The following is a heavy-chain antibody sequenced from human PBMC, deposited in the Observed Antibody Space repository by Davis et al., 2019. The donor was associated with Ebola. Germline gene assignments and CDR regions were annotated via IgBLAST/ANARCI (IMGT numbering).Heavy chain of an antibody. J-gene: IGHJ4*02. CDR1: GFTFSSYG. CDR3: ATLALGYCSSTSCRSSNIDY. D-gene: IGHD2-2*01. V-gene: IGHV3-30*03. Sequence: GESLKISCAASGFTFSSYGMHWVRQAPGKGLEWVAVISYDGSNKYYADSVKGRFTISRDNSKNTLYLQMNSLRAEDTAVYYCATLALGYCSSTSCRSSNIDYWGQGTLVTVSS. CDR2: ISYDGSNK.